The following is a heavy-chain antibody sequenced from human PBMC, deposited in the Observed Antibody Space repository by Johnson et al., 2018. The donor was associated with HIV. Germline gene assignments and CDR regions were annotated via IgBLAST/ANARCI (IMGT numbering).Heavy chain of an antibody. J-gene: IGHJ3*02. D-gene: IGHD6-13*01. CDR1: GFTFSSYA. Sequence: QVHLVESGGGVVQPGRSLRLSCAASGFTFSSYAMHWVRQAPGKGLEWVAFISYDGGNKYYTDSVKGRFTISRDNSKNTLYLQMNSLRAEDTAVYFCAKTGAAAGLKDAFDIWGQGTMVTVSS. CDR2: ISYDGGNK. CDR3: AKTGAAAGLKDAFDI. V-gene: IGHV3-30-3*01.